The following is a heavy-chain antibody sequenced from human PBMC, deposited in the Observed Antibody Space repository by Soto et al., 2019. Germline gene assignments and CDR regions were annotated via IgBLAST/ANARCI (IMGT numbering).Heavy chain of an antibody. CDR1: GFTVSSNY. J-gene: IGHJ6*02. D-gene: IGHD6-19*01. CDR2: VYSDGST. Sequence: PGGSLRLSCAASGFTVSSNYMSWVRQAPGKGLEWVSVVYSDGSTFYADSVKGRFTISRDNSKNTLYLQMNRLRAEDTTVYYCARDCSSGWCYYYGMDVWGQGTTVTVSS. CDR3: ARDCSSGWCYYYGMDV. V-gene: IGHV3-66*01.